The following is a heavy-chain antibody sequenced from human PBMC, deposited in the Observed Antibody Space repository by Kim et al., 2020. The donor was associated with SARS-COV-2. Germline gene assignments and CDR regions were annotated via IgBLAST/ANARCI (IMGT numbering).Heavy chain of an antibody. Sequence: GGSLRLSCAASGFTFDNAWMSWVRQAPGRGLGWVGRIKSKTDGGTRDHAPPVEGRLTISRDDSKNTLYLQMNSLKIEDTAVYYCTTGHSGPGFYYYGMDVWGQGTTVTVSS. CDR2: IKSKTDGGTR. CDR3: TTGHSGPGFYYYGMDV. V-gene: IGHV3-15*01. D-gene: IGHD3-10*01. CDR1: GFTFDNAW. J-gene: IGHJ6*02.